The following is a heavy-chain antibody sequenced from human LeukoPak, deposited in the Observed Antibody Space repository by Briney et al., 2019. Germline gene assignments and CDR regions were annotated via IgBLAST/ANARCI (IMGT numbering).Heavy chain of an antibody. D-gene: IGHD3-3*01. CDR2: ISGSGGNT. Sequence: PGGSLRLSCVASRFTFNTYAMSWVRQAPGKGLEWVSLISGSGGNTYYADSVKGRFTISRDNSKNTLFLQMNSLRAEDTAVYYCAKDRGASPFGVVIVSDYWGQGTLVTVSS. CDR3: AKDRGASPFGVVIVSDY. J-gene: IGHJ4*02. CDR1: RFTFNTYA. V-gene: IGHV3-23*01.